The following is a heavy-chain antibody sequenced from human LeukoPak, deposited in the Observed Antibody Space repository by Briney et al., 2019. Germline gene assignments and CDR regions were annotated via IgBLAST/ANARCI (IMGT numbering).Heavy chain of an antibody. CDR2: FCYTGAS. J-gene: IGHJ6*03. V-gene: IGHV4-59*11. Sequence: SETLSLTCTVSAGSMRNHYWTWIRQSPGKGLEWIGYFCYTGASQYNPSLKSRATMSLDTSKNQFSLRLSSVTAADTAVYYCSRNYYLYYYMDVWGTGTTVTVSS. CDR1: AGSMRNHY. CDR3: SRNYYLYYYMDV.